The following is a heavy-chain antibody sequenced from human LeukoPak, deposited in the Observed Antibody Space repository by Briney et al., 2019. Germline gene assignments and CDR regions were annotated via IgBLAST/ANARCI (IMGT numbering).Heavy chain of an antibody. CDR3: ARSYRRNYFDY. Sequence: SETLSLTSTVSGGSISSYYWSWIRQPPGKGLEWIGYIYYSGSTNYNPSLKSRDTISQDTTKNQISLKLSSVTAADTAVYYCARSYRRNYFDYWGQGTLVTISS. J-gene: IGHJ4*02. D-gene: IGHD4-11*01. CDR1: GGSISSYY. CDR2: IYYSGST. V-gene: IGHV4-59*01.